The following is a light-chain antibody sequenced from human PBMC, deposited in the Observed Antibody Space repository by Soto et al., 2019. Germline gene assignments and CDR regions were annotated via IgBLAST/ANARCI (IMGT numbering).Light chain of an antibody. V-gene: IGKV1-27*01. Sequence: DILMTQSPSSLSASLGDRATITCRASQGLSSTLAWYQQKPGKDPKLRIYAESTLQSGVPARFSGSGSGTDFTLTISSLQPEDVATYYCQKYNRSPITFGQGTRVEIK. CDR3: QKYNRSPIT. CDR2: AES. CDR1: QGLSST. J-gene: IGKJ5*01.